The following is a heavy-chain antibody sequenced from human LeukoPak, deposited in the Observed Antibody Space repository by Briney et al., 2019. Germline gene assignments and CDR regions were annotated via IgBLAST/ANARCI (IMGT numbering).Heavy chain of an antibody. CDR2: ISAYNGNT. CDR1: GGTFSSYS. J-gene: IGHJ4*02. CDR3: ARDIEYYDILTGYSYFDY. Sequence: ASVKVSCKASGGTFSSYSISWVRQAPGQGLEWMGWISAYNGNTNYAQKLQGRVTMTTDTSTSTAYMELRSLRSDDTAVYYCARDIEYYDILTGYSYFDYWGQGTLVTVSS. D-gene: IGHD3-9*01. V-gene: IGHV1-18*01.